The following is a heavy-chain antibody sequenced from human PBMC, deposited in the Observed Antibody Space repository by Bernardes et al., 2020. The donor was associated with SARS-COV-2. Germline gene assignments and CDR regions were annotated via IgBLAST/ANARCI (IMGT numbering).Heavy chain of an antibody. CDR3: AIDYSISPGPDNFDY. CDR1: GFTFRSYD. Sequence: GGSLRLSCAASGFTFRSYDMNWVRQAPGKGLEWVSSISGSGSSIYYADSVKGRFTISRDNAKNSLYLQMNSLRAEDTAVYYCAIDYSISPGPDNFDYWGQGTLVTVSA. J-gene: IGHJ4*02. D-gene: IGHD3-3*01. V-gene: IGHV3-48*03. CDR2: ISGSGSSI.